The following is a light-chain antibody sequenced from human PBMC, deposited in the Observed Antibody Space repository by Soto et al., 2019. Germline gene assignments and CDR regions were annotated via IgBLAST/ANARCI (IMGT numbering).Light chain of an antibody. CDR2: SNN. Sequence: QSVLTQPPSASGTPGQRVTISCSGSSSNIGSNAVNWYQQLPGTAPKLLIYSNNQRPSGVPDRFSGSKSGTSASLAISGLQSEDEADYYCAAWDDSLSGLVFDGGTKLTVL. CDR1: SSNIGSNA. CDR3: AAWDDSLSGLV. V-gene: IGLV1-44*01. J-gene: IGLJ2*01.